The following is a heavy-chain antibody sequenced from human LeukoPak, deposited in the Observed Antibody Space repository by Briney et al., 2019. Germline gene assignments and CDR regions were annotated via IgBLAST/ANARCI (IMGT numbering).Heavy chain of an antibody. CDR3: ARDGADIVVVPAAMRGWGWYFDL. CDR2: ISVYNGNT. J-gene: IGHJ2*01. Sequence: ASVKVSCKASGYTFTSYGISWVRQAPGQGLEWMGWISVYNGNTNYAQKLQGRVTMTTDTSTSTAYMELRSLRSDDTAVYYCARDGADIVVVPAAMRGWGWYFDLWGRGTLVTVSS. V-gene: IGHV1-18*01. D-gene: IGHD2-2*01. CDR1: GYTFTSYG.